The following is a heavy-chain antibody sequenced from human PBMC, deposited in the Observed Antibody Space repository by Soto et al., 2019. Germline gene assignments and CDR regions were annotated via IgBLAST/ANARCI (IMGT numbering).Heavy chain of an antibody. CDR2: ISAYNGNT. V-gene: IGHV1-18*01. J-gene: IGHJ4*02. CDR3: ARDYYDSSGYYSWRDY. Sequence: GASVKVSCKASGYTFTSYGISWVRQAPGQGLEWMGWISAYNGNTNYAQKLQGRVTMTTDTSTSTAYMELRSLRSNDTAVYYCARDYYDSSGYYSWRDYWDQGTLGTVSS. CDR1: GYTFTSYG. D-gene: IGHD3-22*01.